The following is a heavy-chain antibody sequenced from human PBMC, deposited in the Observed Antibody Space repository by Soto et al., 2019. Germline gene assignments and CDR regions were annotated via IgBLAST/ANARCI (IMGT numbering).Heavy chain of an antibody. D-gene: IGHD6-19*01. Sequence: ASVKVSCKASDNSFSTFYLSWVRQAPGQGLEWMGSVSPYNGYTDYAQNLQGRVTMTTDRDTSTAYLELRSLRSDDTAVYYCARGGAVASAIDSWGQGTLVTVSS. CDR3: ARGGAVASAIDS. CDR2: VSPYNGYT. CDR1: DNSFSTFY. J-gene: IGHJ4*02. V-gene: IGHV1-18*01.